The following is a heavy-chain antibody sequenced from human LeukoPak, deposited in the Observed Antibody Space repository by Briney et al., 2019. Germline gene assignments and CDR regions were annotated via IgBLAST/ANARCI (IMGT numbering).Heavy chain of an antibody. D-gene: IGHD3-22*01. J-gene: IGHJ4*02. V-gene: IGHV1-46*01. Sequence: GASVPVSCKASGYTFSSYFIHWVRQAPGPGLEWVGVINPIGGRTTYTQKFQGRLTMTRDTSTSTVYMELRSLRSDDTAVYYCARDGPRHDYYDSSWEIVYFDYWGQGTLVTVSS. CDR3: ARDGPRHDYYDSSWEIVYFDY. CDR1: GYTFSSYF. CDR2: INPIGGRT.